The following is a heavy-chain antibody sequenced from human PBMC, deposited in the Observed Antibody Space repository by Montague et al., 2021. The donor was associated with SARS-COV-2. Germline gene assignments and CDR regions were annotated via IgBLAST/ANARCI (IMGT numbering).Heavy chain of an antibody. Sequence: SETLSLTCSVSGASISSSDYYWGWIRQPPGKGLEWIGSIYYSGITHYDPSLKSRAPLSVDTSKNQFSLRLRSVTAADTAVYYCARFTHGVRSSAFDVWGQGTMVTVSS. CDR3: ARFTHGVRSSAFDV. CDR2: IYYSGIT. J-gene: IGHJ3*01. V-gene: IGHV4-39*01. CDR1: GASISSSDYY. D-gene: IGHD4-17*01.